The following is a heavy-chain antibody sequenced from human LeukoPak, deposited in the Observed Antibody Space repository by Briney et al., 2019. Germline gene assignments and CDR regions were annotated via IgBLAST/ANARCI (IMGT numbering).Heavy chain of an antibody. CDR1: GYTFTGYY. Sequence: ASVKVSCKASGYTFTGYYMHWVRQAPGKGLEWMGLVDPEDGETIYAEKFQGRVTITADTSTDTAYMELSSLRSEDTAVYYCATVSVVLPRWGQGTLVTVSS. CDR2: VDPEDGET. J-gene: IGHJ4*02. V-gene: IGHV1-69-2*01. CDR3: ATVSVVLPR. D-gene: IGHD2-15*01.